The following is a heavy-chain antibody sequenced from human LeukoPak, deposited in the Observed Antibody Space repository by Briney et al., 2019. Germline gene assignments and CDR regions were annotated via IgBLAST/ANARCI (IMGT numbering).Heavy chain of an antibody. CDR1: GFTFSSYW. CDR3: AREGSNYYFDY. Sequence: GGSLRLSCAASGFTFSSYWMHWVRQAPGKGLVWVSRINSDGSSTSYADSVKGRFTISRDNAKNSLYLQMNSLRAEDTAVYYCAREGSNYYFDYWGQGTLVTVSS. J-gene: IGHJ4*02. D-gene: IGHD4-11*01. CDR2: INSDGSST. V-gene: IGHV3-74*01.